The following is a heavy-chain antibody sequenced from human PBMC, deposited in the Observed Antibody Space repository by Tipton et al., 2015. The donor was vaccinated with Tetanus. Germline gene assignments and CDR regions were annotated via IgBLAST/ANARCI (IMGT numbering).Heavy chain of an antibody. CDR3: ASLNEWSGYKFDY. CDR2: IIPILGIA. CDR1: GGTFSSYA. J-gene: IGHJ4*02. V-gene: IGHV1-69*04. Sequence: QSGAEVKKPGSSVKVSCKASGGTFSSYAISWVRQAPGQGLEWMGRIIPILGIANYAQKFQGRVTITADKSTSTAYMELSSLRSEDTAVYYCASLNEWSGYKFDYWGQGTLVTVSS. D-gene: IGHD3-3*01.